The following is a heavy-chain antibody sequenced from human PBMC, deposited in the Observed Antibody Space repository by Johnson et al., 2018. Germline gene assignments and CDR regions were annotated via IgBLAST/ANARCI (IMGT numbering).Heavy chain of an antibody. CDR3: ARGGDVVVPAAPPYYYYGMDV. Sequence: QVQLQESGPGLVKPSETLSLTCTVSGGSISNYYWSWIRQPAGKGLEWIGRTYSSGSTNSNPSLKSRVTISVDTSKKQFSLKVSSVTAADTAVDYCARGGDVVVPAAPPYYYYGMDVWGQGTTVTVSS. V-gene: IGHV4-4*07. D-gene: IGHD2-2*01. CDR1: GGSISNYY. J-gene: IGHJ6*02. CDR2: TYSSGST.